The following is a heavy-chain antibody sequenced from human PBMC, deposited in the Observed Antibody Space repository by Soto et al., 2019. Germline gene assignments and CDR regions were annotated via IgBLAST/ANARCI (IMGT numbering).Heavy chain of an antibody. V-gene: IGHV1-18*01. J-gene: IGHJ6*02. Sequence: QGHLVQSGAEVKKPGASVKVSCKTSAYTFTRYGISWVRQAPGQGLEWMGWISGYNGDTNYAQNLQDRVTMTIDTSTTTAYMELRSLPSDDTAVYYCAKNGQPPYYYYGLDVWGQGTTVTVSS. CDR1: AYTFTRYG. CDR3: AKNGQPPYYYYGLDV. D-gene: IGHD2-8*01. CDR2: ISGYNGDT.